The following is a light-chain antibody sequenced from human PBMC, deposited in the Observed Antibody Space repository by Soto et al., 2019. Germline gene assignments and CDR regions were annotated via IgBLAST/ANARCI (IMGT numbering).Light chain of an antibody. CDR1: SGDAGNYGL. Sequence: QSALTQPASGSGTPGQSITISCTGTSGDAGNYGLVSWFQHHLGKAHQLIIYEDNKRPSGVSNRCSGHKSGNTASLTISVLQAEDEAEYYCCSYAGSYTVLGGATKLTVL. CDR3: CSYAGSYTV. J-gene: IGLJ2*01. CDR2: EDN. V-gene: IGLV2-23*01.